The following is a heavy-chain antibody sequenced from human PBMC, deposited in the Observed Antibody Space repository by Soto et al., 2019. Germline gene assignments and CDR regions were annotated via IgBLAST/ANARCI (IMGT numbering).Heavy chain of an antibody. CDR1: GYTFTSYD. CDR3: ARVGAPNCSGGSCYSRPLSY. V-gene: IGHV1-8*01. Sequence: GASVKVSCKASGYTFTSYDINWVRQATGQGLEWMGWMNPNSGNTGYAQKFQGRVTMTRNTSISTAYMELSSLRSEDTAVYYCARVGAPNCSGGSCYSRPLSYWGQGTLVTVSS. J-gene: IGHJ4*02. D-gene: IGHD2-15*01. CDR2: MNPNSGNT.